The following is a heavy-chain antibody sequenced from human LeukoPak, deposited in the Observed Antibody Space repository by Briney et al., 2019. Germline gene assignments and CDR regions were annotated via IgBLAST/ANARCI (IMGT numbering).Heavy chain of an antibody. V-gene: IGHV3-21*01. CDR3: AKDSGYMDV. Sequence: GGSLRLSCAASGLTLSSYSINWVRQAAGKGLEWVSTISSRSSYIYYGDSVKGRFIISRDNAKNSLHLQMNSLRDKDRAVYYCAKDSGYMDVLGKGTTVAVSS. J-gene: IGHJ6*03. CDR1: GLTLSSYS. D-gene: IGHD2-15*01. CDR2: ISSRSSYI.